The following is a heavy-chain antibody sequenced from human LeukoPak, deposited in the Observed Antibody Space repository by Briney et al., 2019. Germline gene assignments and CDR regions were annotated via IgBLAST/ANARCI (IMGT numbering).Heavy chain of an antibody. J-gene: IGHJ6*03. D-gene: IGHD1-1*01. V-gene: IGHV4-61*02. Sequence: SETLSLTCTVSGGSISSGSYYWSWIRQPAGKGLEWIGRIYTSGSTNYNPSLKSRVTISVDTSKNQFSLRLRSVTAADTAVYFCARGRVSSSTWYSTYYYYFYMDVWGKGTTVTVSS. CDR3: ARGRVSSSTWYSTYYYYFYMDV. CDR2: IYTSGST. CDR1: GGSISSGSYY.